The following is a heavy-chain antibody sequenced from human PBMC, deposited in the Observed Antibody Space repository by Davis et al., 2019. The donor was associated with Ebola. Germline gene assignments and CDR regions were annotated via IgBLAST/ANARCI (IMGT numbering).Heavy chain of an antibody. CDR2: IYYSGST. V-gene: IGHV4-39*07. CDR1: GGSISSSSYY. J-gene: IGHJ5*02. CDR3: ARGIAAAGIFGYGWFDP. Sequence: SETLSLTCTVSGGSISSSSYYWGWIRQPPGKGLEWIGSIYYSGSTYYNPSLKSRVTISVDRSKNQFSLKLSSVTAADTAVYYCARGIAAAGIFGYGWFDPWGQGTLVTVSS. D-gene: IGHD6-13*01.